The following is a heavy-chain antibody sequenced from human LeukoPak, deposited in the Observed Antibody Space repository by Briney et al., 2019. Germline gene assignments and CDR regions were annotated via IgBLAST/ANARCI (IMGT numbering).Heavy chain of an antibody. CDR2: ISWNSGSI. CDR3: AKDIEGDTAMDAFDI. CDR1: GFTFDDYA. D-gene: IGHD5-18*01. J-gene: IGHJ3*02. Sequence: PGGSLRLSCAASGFTFDDYAMHWVRQAPGKGLEWVSGISWNSGSIGYADSVKGRFTISRGNAKNSLYLQMNSLRAEDTALYYCAKDIEGDTAMDAFDIWGQGTMVTVSS. V-gene: IGHV3-9*01.